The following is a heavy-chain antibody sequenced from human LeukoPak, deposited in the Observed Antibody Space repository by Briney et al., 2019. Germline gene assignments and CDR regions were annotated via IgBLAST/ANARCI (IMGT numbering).Heavy chain of an antibody. J-gene: IGHJ4*02. Sequence: GGSLRLSCAASGFTFSSYAMHWVRQAPGKGLEWVAVISYDGSNKYYADSVKGRFTISRDNSKNTLYLQMNSLRAEDTAVYYCAKGGTMVRGVPDSYYFDYWGQGTLVTVSS. CDR2: ISYDGSNK. D-gene: IGHD3-10*01. CDR1: GFTFSSYA. CDR3: AKGGTMVRGVPDSYYFDY. V-gene: IGHV3-30*04.